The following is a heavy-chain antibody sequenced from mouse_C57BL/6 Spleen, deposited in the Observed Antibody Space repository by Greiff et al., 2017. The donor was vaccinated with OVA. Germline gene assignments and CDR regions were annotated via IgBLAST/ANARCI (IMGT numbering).Heavy chain of an antibody. J-gene: IGHJ1*03. CDR1: GFTFSSYA. Sequence: EVQRVESGGGLVKPGGSLKLSCAASGFTFSSYAMSWVRQTPEKRLEWVATISDGGSYTYYPDNVKGRFTISRDNAKNNLYLQMSHLKSEDTAMYYCARDHYGSSFYWYFDVWGTGTTVTVSS. CDR3: ARDHYGSSFYWYFDV. CDR2: ISDGGSYT. D-gene: IGHD1-1*01. V-gene: IGHV5-4*01.